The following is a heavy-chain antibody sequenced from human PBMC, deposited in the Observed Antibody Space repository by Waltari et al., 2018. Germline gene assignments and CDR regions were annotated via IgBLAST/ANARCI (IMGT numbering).Heavy chain of an antibody. CDR2: LSGNDGST. CDR1: GFTFSSYA. CDR3: AKVGVGASTSYYFDY. V-gene: IGHV3-23*01. J-gene: IGHJ4*02. D-gene: IGHD1-26*01. Sequence: EVQLLESGGGLVQPGGSLRLSFVASGFTFSSYAMRWVRQAQGKWLEWVSALSGNDGSTYYAESVKGRFTISRDNSKNTLYLQMNSLRAEDTAVYYCAKVGVGASTSYYFDYWGQGTLVTVSS.